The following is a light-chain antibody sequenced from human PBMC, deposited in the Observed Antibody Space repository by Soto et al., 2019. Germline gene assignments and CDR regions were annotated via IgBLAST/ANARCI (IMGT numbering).Light chain of an antibody. Sequence: EVVLTQSPATLSLSPGERATLSCRASQSVSSYLAWYQQKPGQAPRLLIFDASNRATGIPARFSGSGSGTDFTLTISSLEAEDLAVYYCQQRSNWPWTFDQGTKVEIK. V-gene: IGKV3-11*01. CDR2: DAS. CDR1: QSVSSY. CDR3: QQRSNWPWT. J-gene: IGKJ1*01.